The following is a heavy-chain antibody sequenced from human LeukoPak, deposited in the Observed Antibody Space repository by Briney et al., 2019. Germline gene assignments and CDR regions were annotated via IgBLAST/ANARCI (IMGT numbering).Heavy chain of an antibody. J-gene: IGHJ4*02. Sequence: GGSLRLSCAASGFTVSSNYMSWVRQAPGKGLEWVSVIYSGGSTYYADSVKGRFTISRDNSKNTLYLQMNSLRAEDTAVYYCARAHSSGWYGKNDYWGQGTLVTVSS. D-gene: IGHD6-19*01. CDR1: GFTVSSNY. V-gene: IGHV3-66*01. CDR2: IYSGGST. CDR3: ARAHSSGWYGKNDY.